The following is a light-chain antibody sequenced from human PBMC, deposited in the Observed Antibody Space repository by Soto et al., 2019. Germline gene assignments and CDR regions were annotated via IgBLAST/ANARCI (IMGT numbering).Light chain of an antibody. CDR2: GAS. V-gene: IGKV3-20*01. CDR3: QQYGSSLTWT. CDR1: QSVSSSY. Sequence: EIVLTQSPGTLSLSQGERATLSCRASQSVSSSYLAWYQQKPGQAPRLLIYGASSRATGIPDRFSGSGSGTDFTLTISRLEPEDFAVYYCQQYGSSLTWTFGQGTKVDNK. J-gene: IGKJ1*01.